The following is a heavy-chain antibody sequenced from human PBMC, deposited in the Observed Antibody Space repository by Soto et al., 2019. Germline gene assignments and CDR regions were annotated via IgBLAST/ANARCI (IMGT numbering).Heavy chain of an antibody. Sequence: EVQLVESGGGLIKPGGSLRLSCAASGFTVSSNYMRWVRQAPGKGLEWVSVIYSGGSTYYEDSVKGRFTISRDNSKNTLYLQMNSLRAEDTAVYYCARDFVVIAAAGTFYYYGMDVWGQGTTVTVSS. CDR1: GFTVSSNY. V-gene: IGHV3-53*01. CDR3: ARDFVVIAAAGTFYYYGMDV. CDR2: IYSGGST. J-gene: IGHJ6*02. D-gene: IGHD6-13*01.